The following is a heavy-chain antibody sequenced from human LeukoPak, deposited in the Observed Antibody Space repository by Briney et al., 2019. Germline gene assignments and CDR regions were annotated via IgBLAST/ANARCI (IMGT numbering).Heavy chain of an antibody. CDR3: ARDHLYDIAAAGSFDY. V-gene: IGHV1-69*04. J-gene: IGHJ4*02. D-gene: IGHD6-13*01. CDR1: GGTFSSYA. CDR2: IIPILGIA. Sequence: GSSVKVSCKASGGTFSSYAISWVRQAPGQGLEWMGRIIPILGIANYAQKFQGRVTITADKSTSTAYMELSSLRSEDTAVYYCARDHLYDIAAAGSFDYWGQGTLVTVSS.